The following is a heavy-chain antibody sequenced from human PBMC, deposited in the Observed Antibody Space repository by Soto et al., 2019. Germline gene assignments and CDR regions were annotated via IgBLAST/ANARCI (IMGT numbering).Heavy chain of an antibody. Sequence: GGSLRLSCAASGFTFSSYAMSWVRQAPGKGLEWVSAISGSGGSTYYADSVKGRFTISRDNSKNTLYLQMNSLRAEDTAVYYCAKGPARFLEWLLSNFDYWGQGSRVTVSS. CDR1: GFTFSSYA. CDR2: ISGSGGST. D-gene: IGHD3-3*01. V-gene: IGHV3-23*01. J-gene: IGHJ4*02. CDR3: AKGPARFLEWLLSNFDY.